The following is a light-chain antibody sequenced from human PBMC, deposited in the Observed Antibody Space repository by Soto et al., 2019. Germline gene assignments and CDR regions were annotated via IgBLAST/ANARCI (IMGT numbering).Light chain of an antibody. CDR3: VSYKFSTNYV. J-gene: IGLJ1*01. CDR2: DVA. Sequence: QSVLTQPASVSDSPGQSITISCTGTSSVVGGSNFVSWYQQHPGKPPKLIIYDVANRPSGVSNRFSGSKSGSTASLIISRLQTEDEADYYCVSYKFSTNYVFGTGTKVTVL. V-gene: IGLV2-14*03. CDR1: SSVVGGSNF.